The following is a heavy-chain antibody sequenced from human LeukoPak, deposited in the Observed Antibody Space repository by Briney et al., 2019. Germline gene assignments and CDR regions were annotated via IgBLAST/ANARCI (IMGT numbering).Heavy chain of an antibody. CDR3: ARPLSSPYDFWSGYRNDAFDI. D-gene: IGHD3-3*01. CDR2: VYYSVST. J-gene: IGHJ3*02. V-gene: IGHV4-39*01. CDR1: GGSISSSSYY. Sequence: PSETLSLTCTVSGGSISSSSYYWGWIRQPPGKGLEWLGSVYYSVSTYYNPSLKSRVTISVDTSKNQFSLKLSSVTAADTAVYYCARPLSSPYDFWSGYRNDAFDIWGQGTMVTVSS.